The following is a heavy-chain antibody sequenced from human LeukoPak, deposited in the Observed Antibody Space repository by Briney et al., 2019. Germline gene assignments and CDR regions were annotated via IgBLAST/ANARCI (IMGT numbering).Heavy chain of an antibody. CDR1: GYTFTDYY. Sequence: SVKVSCKTSGYTFTDYYIHWVRQAPGQGLEWMGRIIPIFGTANYAQKFQGRVTITTDESTSTAYMGLSSLRSEDTAVYYCARGESYDSSGYSLEYNWFDPWGQGTLVTVSS. CDR2: IIPIFGTA. J-gene: IGHJ5*02. CDR3: ARGESYDSSGYSLEYNWFDP. D-gene: IGHD3-22*01. V-gene: IGHV1-69*05.